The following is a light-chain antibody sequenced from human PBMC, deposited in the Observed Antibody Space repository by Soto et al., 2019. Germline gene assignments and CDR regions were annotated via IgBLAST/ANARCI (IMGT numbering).Light chain of an antibody. CDR3: QQYGVSSPGT. Sequence: EIVMTQSQATLSVSPGERATLSCRASQSVSSNLAWYQQKPGQAPRLLIYDASSRASGVPDRFSGSGSGTDFTLTISRLEPEDSAVYFCQQYGVSSPGTFGQGTKVDI. V-gene: IGKV3-20*01. J-gene: IGKJ1*01. CDR2: DAS. CDR1: QSVSSN.